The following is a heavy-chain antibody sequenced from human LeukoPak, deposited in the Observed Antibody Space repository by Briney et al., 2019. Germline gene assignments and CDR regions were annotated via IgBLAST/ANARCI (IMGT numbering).Heavy chain of an antibody. V-gene: IGHV3-23*01. CDR2: ISGSGGST. D-gene: IGHD4-17*01. CDR3: ARGYGDYVWEGPFDY. CDR1: GFTFSSYA. Sequence: PGGSLRLSCAASGFTFSSYAMSWVRQAPGKGLEWVSAISGSGGSTYYADSVKGRFTISRDNSKNTLYLQMNSLRAEDTALYYCARGYGDYVWEGPFDYWGQGTLVTVSS. J-gene: IGHJ4*02.